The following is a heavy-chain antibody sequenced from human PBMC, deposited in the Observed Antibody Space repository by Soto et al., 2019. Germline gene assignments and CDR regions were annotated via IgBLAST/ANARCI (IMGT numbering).Heavy chain of an antibody. J-gene: IGHJ4*02. Sequence: TLSLTCTVSGGSIGSGGYYWSWIRQHPGKGLEWIGYIYFTGSTYYNPSLRSRVTISLDTSKNQFSLRLTSVTAADTAVYYCARWDSGYVDYWGQGTLVTVSS. CDR3: ARWDSGYVDY. CDR2: IYFTGST. V-gene: IGHV4-31*03. D-gene: IGHD3-10*01. CDR1: GGSIGSGGYY.